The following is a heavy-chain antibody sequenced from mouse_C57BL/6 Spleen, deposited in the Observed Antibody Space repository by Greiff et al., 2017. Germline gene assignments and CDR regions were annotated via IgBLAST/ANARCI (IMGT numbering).Heavy chain of an antibody. CDR3: ARAYYYGSSYDYAMDY. J-gene: IGHJ4*01. V-gene: IGHV3-3*01. CDR2: TFYSGFT. Sequence: DVQLQESGPSLVRPSQTLSLTCTVTGFSINSDCYWIWIRQFPGNKLEYIGYTFYSGFTYYNPSLESRTYITRDTSKKQFSLKLSSVTTEDTATYYCARAYYYGSSYDYAMDYWGQGTSVTVSS. CDR1: GFSINSDCY. D-gene: IGHD1-1*01.